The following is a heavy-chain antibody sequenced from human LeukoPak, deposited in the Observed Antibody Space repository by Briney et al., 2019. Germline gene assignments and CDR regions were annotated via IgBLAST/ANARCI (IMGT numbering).Heavy chain of an antibody. Sequence: SETLSLTCAVYGGSFSGYYWSWIRQPPEKGLEWIGEINHSGSTNYNPSLKSRVTISVDTSKNQFSLKLSSVTAADTAVYYCARGRRFLERYDYWGQGTLVTVSS. CDR2: INHSGST. CDR3: ARGRRFLERYDY. J-gene: IGHJ4*02. D-gene: IGHD3-3*01. V-gene: IGHV4-34*01. CDR1: GGSFSGYY.